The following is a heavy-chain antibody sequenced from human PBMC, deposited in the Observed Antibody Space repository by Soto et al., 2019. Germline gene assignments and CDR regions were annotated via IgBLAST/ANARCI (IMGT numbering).Heavy chain of an antibody. V-gene: IGHV4-59*01. D-gene: IGHD5-18*01. J-gene: IGHJ4*02. Sequence: SETLSLTCTVSGGSISSYYWSWIRQPPGKGLEWIGYIYYSGSTNYNPSLKSRVTISVDTSKNQFSLKLSSVTAADTAVYYCARDGGYSIHPNFDYWGQGTLVTVSP. CDR2: IYYSGST. CDR3: ARDGGYSIHPNFDY. CDR1: GGSISSYY.